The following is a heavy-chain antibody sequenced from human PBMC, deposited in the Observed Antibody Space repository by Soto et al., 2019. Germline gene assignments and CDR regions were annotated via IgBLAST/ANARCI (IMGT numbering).Heavy chain of an antibody. J-gene: IGHJ4*01. CDR3: XXAXXLXTPYYFDY. CDR2: IRNKANSYTT. CDR1: GFTFSDHY. V-gene: IGHV3-72*01. Sequence: EVQLVESGGGLVQPGRSLRLSCAAFGFTFSDHYMDWVRQAPGKGLEWVVRIRNKANSYTTEYAASVKGRFTISRDXXXXXXXXXXXXXXXXXXXXXXXXXAXXLXTPYYFDYWGQGTLVTVSS.